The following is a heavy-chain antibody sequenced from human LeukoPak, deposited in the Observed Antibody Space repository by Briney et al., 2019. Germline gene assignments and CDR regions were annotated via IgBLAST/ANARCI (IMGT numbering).Heavy chain of an antibody. D-gene: IGHD2-21*01. CDR1: GFTFSSYE. J-gene: IGHJ5*02. Sequence: GGSLRLSCAASGFTFSSYEMNWVRQAPGKGLEWVSYISSSGSTIYYADSPKGRFTISRDNAKNSLYLQMNSLGAEDTAIYYCARSTSILWWRLFDPWGQGTLVTVSS. CDR3: ARSTSILWWRLFDP. CDR2: ISSSGSTI. V-gene: IGHV3-48*03.